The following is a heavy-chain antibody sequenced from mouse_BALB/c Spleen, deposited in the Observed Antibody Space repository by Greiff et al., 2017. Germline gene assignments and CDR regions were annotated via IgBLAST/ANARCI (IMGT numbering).Heavy chain of an antibody. CDR1: GYAFSSSW. V-gene: IGHV1-82*01. CDR3: ARYLYYGSSYPYAMDY. J-gene: IGHJ4*01. D-gene: IGHD1-1*01. CDR2: IYPGDGDT. Sequence: QVQLKESGPELVKPGASVKISCKASGYAFSSSWMNWVKQRPGQGLEWIGRIYPGDGDTNYNGKFKGKATLTADKSSSTAYMQLSSLTSVDSAVYFCARYLYYGSSYPYAMDYWGQGTSVTVSS.